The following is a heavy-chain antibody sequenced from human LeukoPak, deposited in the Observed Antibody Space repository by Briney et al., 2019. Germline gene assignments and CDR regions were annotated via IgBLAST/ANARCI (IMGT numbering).Heavy chain of an antibody. J-gene: IGHJ6*03. CDR2: ISGSGGST. D-gene: IGHD2-15*01. Sequence: PGGSLRLSCAASGFTFSSYAMSWVRQAPGKGLEWVSAISGSGGSTYYADSVKGRFTISRDNSKNTLYLQMNSLRAEDTAVYYCARDGYCSGGSCYGGIYYYYYMDVWGKGTTVTVSS. V-gene: IGHV3-23*01. CDR1: GFTFSSYA. CDR3: ARDGYCSGGSCYGGIYYYYYMDV.